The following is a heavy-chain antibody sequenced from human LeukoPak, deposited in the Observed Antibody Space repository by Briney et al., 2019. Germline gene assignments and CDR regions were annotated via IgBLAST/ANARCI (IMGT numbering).Heavy chain of an antibody. V-gene: IGHV4-59*08. J-gene: IGHJ4*02. CDR2: ISYRGST. D-gene: IGHD5-24*01. CDR3: ARGARAGYNLEPFDY. Sequence: SETLSLTCTVSGDSINSHFWSWIRQPPGKGLEWIGYISYRGSTNYNPSLKSRVTISIDTSKNQFSLKLSSVTAADTAVYYCARGARAGYNLEPFDYWGQGTLVTVSS. CDR1: GDSINSHF.